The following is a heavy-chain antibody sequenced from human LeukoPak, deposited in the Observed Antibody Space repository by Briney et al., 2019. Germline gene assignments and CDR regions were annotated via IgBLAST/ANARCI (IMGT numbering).Heavy chain of an antibody. J-gene: IGHJ3*02. V-gene: IGHV4-4*09. CDR3: ARTEWLFNAFDI. CDR2: THTRGST. D-gene: IGHD3-3*01. CDR1: GXXIXSYX. Sequence: SXXXSLTXTXXGXXIXSYXXSWIRQPPGKGLEWIGYTHTRGSTNYNPSLKSRLTISVDSSKKQFSLKLSSVTAADTAVYYCARTEWLFNAFDIWGLGTMVTVSS.